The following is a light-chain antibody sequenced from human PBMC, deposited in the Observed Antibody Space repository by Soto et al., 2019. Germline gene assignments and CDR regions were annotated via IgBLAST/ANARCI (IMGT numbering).Light chain of an antibody. CDR1: TSNIGAPYD. Sequence: QSVLTQPPSVSGAPGQRVSISCTGSTSNIGAPYDVHWYQHLPGTAPKLLIYGDNNRPSGVPDRFSGSKSGNTASLTVSGLQAEDEADYYCTSYAGGNTLVFGGGTKLTVL. CDR2: GDN. CDR3: TSYAGGNTLV. V-gene: IGLV1-40*01. J-gene: IGLJ3*02.